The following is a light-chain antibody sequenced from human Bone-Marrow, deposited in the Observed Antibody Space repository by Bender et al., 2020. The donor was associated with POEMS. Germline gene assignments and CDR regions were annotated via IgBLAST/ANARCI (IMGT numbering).Light chain of an antibody. J-gene: IGLJ1*01. CDR3: CSYADSSTLV. CDR1: SNDIGKYEL. V-gene: IGLV2-23*02. CDR2: AVT. Sequence: QSALTQPASVSGSPGQSITISCTGTSNDIGKYELVSWYQQHPGKAPKLMIYAVTKRPSGVSNRFSGSKSGNTASLTISGLQAEDEADYYCCSYADSSTLVFGTGTKVTVL.